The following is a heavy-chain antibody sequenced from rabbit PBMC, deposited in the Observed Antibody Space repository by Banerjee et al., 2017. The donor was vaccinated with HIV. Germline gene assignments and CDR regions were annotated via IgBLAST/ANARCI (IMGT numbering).Heavy chain of an antibody. J-gene: IGHJ4*01. D-gene: IGHD6-1*01. CDR3: ASSGGAFYGYAGNL. CDR2: ITAGSSGDT. V-gene: IGHV1S45*01. CDR1: GFSFSSSYW. Sequence: QEQLEESGGDLVKPEGSLTLTCTASGFSFSSSYWICWVRQAPGKGLEWIACITAGSSGDTYYASWAKGRFTISKTSSTTVTLQMTSLTAADTATYFCASSGGAFYGYAGNLWGPGTLVTVS.